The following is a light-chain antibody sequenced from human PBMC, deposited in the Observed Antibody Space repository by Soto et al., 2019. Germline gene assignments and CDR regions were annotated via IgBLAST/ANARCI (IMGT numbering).Light chain of an antibody. CDR2: AAS. Sequence: DIQMTQSPSSLSASVGDRVTITCRASQSISTYLNWYQQKVGKAPKLLIYAASSLQRGVPSRFSGSGSGTDFTLTISSLQSVDFATYYSQRSYTTPRTFGQGTNLEIK. J-gene: IGKJ2*02. CDR1: QSISTY. CDR3: QRSYTTPRT. V-gene: IGKV1-39*01.